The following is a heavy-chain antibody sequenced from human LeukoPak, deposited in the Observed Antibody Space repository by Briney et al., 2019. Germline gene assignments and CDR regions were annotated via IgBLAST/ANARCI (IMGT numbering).Heavy chain of an antibody. J-gene: IGHJ4*02. D-gene: IGHD1-20*01. V-gene: IGHV4-39*01. CDR2: IYYSATSYYSGTS. CDR3: ARRSITGTTVDN. CDR1: GGSLGSSDYY. Sequence: SETLSLTCTVSGGSLGSSDYYWGWIRQPPGKGLEWIGTIYYSATSYYSGTSYFNPSLKSRVTISVDTSKNQFSLKLSSLTAADTAVYYCARRSITGTTVDNWGQGTLVTVSS.